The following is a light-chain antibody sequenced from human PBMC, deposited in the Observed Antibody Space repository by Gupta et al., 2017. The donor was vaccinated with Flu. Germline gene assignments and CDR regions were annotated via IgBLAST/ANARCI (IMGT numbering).Light chain of an antibody. V-gene: IGKV1-12*01. CDR1: QDISIW. J-gene: IGKJ2*02. CDR2: GAS. Sequence: QSPSSVSASIGDRVTITCRASQDISIWVAWYQQKPGKAPKLLIYGASSLQGGVPTRFTGSGSGTDFTLTISSLQPEDFATYYCQQANSFPCTFGPGTKLEIK. CDR3: QQANSFPCT.